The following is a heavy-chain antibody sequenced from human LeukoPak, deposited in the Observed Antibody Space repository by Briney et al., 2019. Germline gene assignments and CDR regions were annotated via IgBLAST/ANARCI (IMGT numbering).Heavy chain of an antibody. J-gene: IGHJ4*02. V-gene: IGHV3-7*01. CDR1: GFTFSSYW. CDR2: IKQDGSEK. CDR3: ATDLDSGWYSFDY. D-gene: IGHD6-19*01. Sequence: GGSLRLSCAASGFTFSSYWMSWVRQAPGKGLEWVANIKQDGSEKYYVDSVKGRFTISRDNAKNSLYLQMNSLRAEDTAVYYCATDLDSGWYSFDYWGQGTLVTVSS.